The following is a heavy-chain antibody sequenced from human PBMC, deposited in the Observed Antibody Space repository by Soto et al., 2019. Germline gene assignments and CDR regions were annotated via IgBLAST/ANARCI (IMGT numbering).Heavy chain of an antibody. CDR2: ISAYNGNT. J-gene: IGHJ4*02. Sequence: GASVKVSCKASGYTFTSYGISWVRQAPGQGLEWMGWISAYNGNTNYAQKLQGRVTMTTETSTSTAYMELRSLRSDDTAVYYCARFEHSSGYGDFGYWGQGTLVTVSS. CDR1: GYTFTSYG. CDR3: ARFEHSSGYGDFGY. D-gene: IGHD3-22*01. V-gene: IGHV1-18*04.